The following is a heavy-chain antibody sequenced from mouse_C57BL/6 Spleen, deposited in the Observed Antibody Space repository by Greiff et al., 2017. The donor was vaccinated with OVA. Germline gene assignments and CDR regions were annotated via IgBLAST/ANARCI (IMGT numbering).Heavy chain of an antibody. V-gene: IGHV1-69*01. CDR1: GYTFTSYW. J-gene: IGHJ4*01. Sequence: QVQLQQPGAELVMPGASVKLSCKASGYTFTSYWMHWVKQRPGQGLEWIGELDPSDSYTNYNQKFKGKSTLTVDKSSSTAYMHLSILTSEDSAVYYCARSGGKGDYAMDYWGQGTSVTVSA. D-gene: IGHD1-3*01. CDR2: LDPSDSYT. CDR3: ARSGGKGDYAMDY.